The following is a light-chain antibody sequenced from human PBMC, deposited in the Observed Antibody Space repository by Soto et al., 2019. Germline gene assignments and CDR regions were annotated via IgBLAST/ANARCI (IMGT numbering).Light chain of an antibody. CDR2: AAS. V-gene: IGKV1-9*01. CDR1: QSISTY. CDR3: QQLNSYPWT. J-gene: IGKJ1*01. Sequence: DIMLTQSPSSLSASVGDRVTITCRASQSISTYLNWYQQKPGTAPKLLIYAASTLQSGVPSRFSGSGSGTEFTLTISSLQPEDFATYYCQQLNSYPWTFGQGTKVDI.